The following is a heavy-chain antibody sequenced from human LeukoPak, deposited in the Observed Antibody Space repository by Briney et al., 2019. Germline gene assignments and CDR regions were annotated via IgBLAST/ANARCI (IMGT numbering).Heavy chain of an antibody. CDR2: IYHSGST. Sequence: SQTLSLTCTVSGGSISSGGYYWSWIRQPPGKGLEWIGYIYHSGSTYYNPSLKSRVTISVDTSKNQFSLKLSSVTAADTAVYYCARSGGYSYGFDYWGQGTLVTVSS. CDR3: ARSGGYSYGFDY. D-gene: IGHD5-18*01. CDR1: GGSISSGGYY. V-gene: IGHV4-30-2*01. J-gene: IGHJ4*02.